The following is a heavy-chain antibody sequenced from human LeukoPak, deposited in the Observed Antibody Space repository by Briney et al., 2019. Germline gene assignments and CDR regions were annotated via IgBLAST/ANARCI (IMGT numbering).Heavy chain of an antibody. Sequence: SETLSLTCTVSGGSISNYYWSWIRQPAGKGLEWIGRIYTSGSTNYNPSLKSRVTMSVDMSKNQFSLKLSSVTAADTAVYYCAKGGKGFPLGLRFDSWGQGTLVSVSS. J-gene: IGHJ4*02. D-gene: IGHD2-21*01. CDR2: IYTSGST. CDR3: AKGGKGFPLGLRFDS. V-gene: IGHV4-4*07. CDR1: GGSISNYY.